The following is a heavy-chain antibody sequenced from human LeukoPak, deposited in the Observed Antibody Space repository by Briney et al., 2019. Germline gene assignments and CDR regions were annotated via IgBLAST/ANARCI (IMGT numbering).Heavy chain of an antibody. V-gene: IGHV4-31*03. CDR2: IYYSGST. J-gene: IGHJ6*02. CDR1: GGSISSGGYY. Sequence: PSETLSLTCTVSGGSISSGGYYWSWIRQHPGKGLECIGYIYYSGSTYYTPSLKSRLTISVDTSKNQFSLKLSSLTAADTAVYXXXXXXYYYYYGMDVWGQGTTVTVSS. CDR3: XXXXYYYYYGMDV.